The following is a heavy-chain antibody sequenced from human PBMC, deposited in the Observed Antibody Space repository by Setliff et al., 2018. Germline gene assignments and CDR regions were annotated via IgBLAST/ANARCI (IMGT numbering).Heavy chain of an antibody. Sequence: ASVKVSCKASGYTLSNSILSWVRQAPGQGLEWVGWISAYNGKTYSAQKFQDRVTLTTDTSTNMGYLELRDLRSDDTAVYYCLRLVRYCTKIACQATSGDEVWGLGTLGTVSS. V-gene: IGHV1-18*04. D-gene: IGHD2-8*01. J-gene: IGHJ4*02. CDR2: ISAYNGKT. CDR1: GYTLSNSI. CDR3: LRLVRYCTKIACQATSGDEV.